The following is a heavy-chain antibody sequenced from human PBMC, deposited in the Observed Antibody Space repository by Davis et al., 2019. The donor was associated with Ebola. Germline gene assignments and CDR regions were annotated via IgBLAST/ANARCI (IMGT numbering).Heavy chain of an antibody. V-gene: IGHV3-53*01. CDR1: GFTVSSNY. D-gene: IGHD2-15*01. J-gene: IGHJ3*02. CDR2: IYSGGST. CDR3: AAADIVVVVDGTSYPHAFDT. Sequence: PGGSLRLSCAASGFTVSSNYMSWVRQAPGKGLEWVSVIYSGGSTYYADSVKGRFTISRDNSKNTLYLQMNSLRAEDTAVYYCAAADIVVVVDGTSYPHAFDTWGQGTVVTVSS.